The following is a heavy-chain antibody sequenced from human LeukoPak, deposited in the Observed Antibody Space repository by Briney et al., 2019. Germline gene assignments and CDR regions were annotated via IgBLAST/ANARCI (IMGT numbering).Heavy chain of an antibody. V-gene: IGHV3-11*01. J-gene: IGHJ4*02. D-gene: IGHD2-21*02. CDR2: ISTSGVTI. CDR1: GFTFSDYY. Sequence: PGGSQRLSCAASGFTFSDYYMSWVRQTPGKGLEWLPYISTSGVTIYYADSVKGRFTISRDNAKNSLYLQMNSLRAEDTAVYYCARDGRYCGGDCYLDYWGQGTVVAVSS. CDR3: ARDGRYCGGDCYLDY.